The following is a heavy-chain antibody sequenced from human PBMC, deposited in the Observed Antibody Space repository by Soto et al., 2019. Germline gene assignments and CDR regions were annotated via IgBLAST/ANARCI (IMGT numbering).Heavy chain of an antibody. CDR2: IWYDGSNK. V-gene: IGHV3-33*01. CDR1: GFTFSSYG. J-gene: IGHJ5*02. D-gene: IGHD6-13*01. CDR3: ARESNTDSGSSSSWFWFDP. Sequence: QVQLVESGGGVVQPGRSLRLSCAASGFTFSSYGMHWVRQAPGKGLEWVAVIWYDGSNKYYADSVKGRFTISRDNSKNPLNRQMNSLRADDTAVYYCARESNTDSGSSSSWFWFDPWGQGALVTVSS.